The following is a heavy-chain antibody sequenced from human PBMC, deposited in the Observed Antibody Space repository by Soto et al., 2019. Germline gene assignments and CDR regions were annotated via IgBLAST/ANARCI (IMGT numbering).Heavy chain of an antibody. CDR2: IRSKANSYAT. CDR3: TPPYSSSWSRTSYYYYGMGV. V-gene: IGHV3-73*01. J-gene: IGHJ6*02. CDR1: GFTFSGSA. D-gene: IGHD6-6*01. Sequence: GGSLRLSCAASGFTFSGSAMHWVRQASGEGLAWVGRIRSKANSYATAYAASVKGRFTISRDDSKNTAYLQMNSLKTEDTAVYYCTPPYSSSWSRTSYYYYGMGVWGQGTTVTVSS.